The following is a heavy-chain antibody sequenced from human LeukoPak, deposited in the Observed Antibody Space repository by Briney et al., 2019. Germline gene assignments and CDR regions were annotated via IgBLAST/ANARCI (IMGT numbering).Heavy chain of an antibody. D-gene: IGHD4-17*01. CDR1: GGSITSSSYF. J-gene: IGHJ6*04. Sequence: PSETLSLTCTVSGGSITSSSYFWGWIRQPPGKGLEWIGTIYYSGSTYYNPSLKSRVTISVDTSNDQFSLKLSSVTAADTAVYYCARHRGNYGDSMDVWGKGTTVTVSS. CDR3: ARHRGNYGDSMDV. CDR2: IYYSGST. V-gene: IGHV4-39*01.